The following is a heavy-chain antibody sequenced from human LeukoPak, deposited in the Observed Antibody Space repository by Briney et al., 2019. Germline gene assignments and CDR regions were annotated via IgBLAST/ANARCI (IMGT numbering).Heavy chain of an antibody. CDR3: ARGQYSKDIVVVPAAQFPTWFDP. V-gene: IGHV4-34*01. Sequence: SETLSLTCAVYGGSFSGYYWSWIRQPPGKGLEWIGEINHSGSTNCNPSLKSRVTISVDTSKNQFSPKLSSVTAADTAVYYCARGQYSKDIVVVPAAQFPTWFDPRGQGALVTVSS. CDR1: GGSFSGYY. D-gene: IGHD2-2*01. J-gene: IGHJ5*02. CDR2: INHSGST.